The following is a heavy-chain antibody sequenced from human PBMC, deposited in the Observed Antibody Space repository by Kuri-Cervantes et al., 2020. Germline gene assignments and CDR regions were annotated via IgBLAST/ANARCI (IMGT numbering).Heavy chain of an antibody. CDR2: VSYDGSNK. CDR1: GFTFSSYG. Sequence: GESLKIPCAASGFTFSSYGMHWVRQAPGKGLEWVAVVSYDGSNKYYADSVKGRFAVSRDNSKNTLYLQMNRLRPEDTAVYYCAKMAYGSSFYNSHFDFWGQGTLVTVSS. D-gene: IGHD6-13*01. V-gene: IGHV3-30*18. J-gene: IGHJ4*02. CDR3: AKMAYGSSFYNSHFDF.